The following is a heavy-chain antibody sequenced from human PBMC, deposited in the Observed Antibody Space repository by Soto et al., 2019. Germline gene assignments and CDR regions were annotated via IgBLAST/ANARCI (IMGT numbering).Heavy chain of an antibody. CDR2: INSDGSST. Sequence: PGGSLRLSCAASGFTFSTYWMYWVRQAPGKGLVWVSGINSDGSSTTYADSVKGRFTISRDNAKNTLYLQMNSLRADDTAVYYCAKAWEVNWFDPWGQGTLVTVSS. J-gene: IGHJ5*02. CDR1: GFTFSTYW. D-gene: IGHD1-26*01. CDR3: AKAWEVNWFDP. V-gene: IGHV3-74*03.